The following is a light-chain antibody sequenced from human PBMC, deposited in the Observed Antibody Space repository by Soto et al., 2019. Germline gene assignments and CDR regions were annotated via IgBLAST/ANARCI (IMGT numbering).Light chain of an antibody. Sequence: QSVLTQPASVSGSPGQSITISCTGASSDVGGFDHVSWYQQHPGKVPRLLIYDVSSRPSGVSDRFSGSKSGNTASLTISGLQAEDEADYYCNSFTTTNTVVFGTGTTLTVL. CDR1: SSDVGGFDH. J-gene: IGLJ1*01. CDR2: DVS. V-gene: IGLV2-14*03. CDR3: NSFTTTNTVV.